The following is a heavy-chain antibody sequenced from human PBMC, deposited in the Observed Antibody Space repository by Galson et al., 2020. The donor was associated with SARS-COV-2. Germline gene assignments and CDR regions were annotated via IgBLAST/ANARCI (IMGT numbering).Heavy chain of an antibody. Sequence: SETLSLTCAVSGGSISSSNWWSWVRQPPGKGLEWIGEIYHSGSTNYNPSLKSRVTISVDKSKNQFSLKLSSVTAADTAVYYCARDYRDLSYYDFWSGYLGYWGQGTLVTVSS. CDR1: GGSISSSNW. V-gene: IGHV4-4*02. D-gene: IGHD3-3*01. CDR2: IYHSGST. CDR3: ARDYRDLSYYDFWSGYLGY. J-gene: IGHJ4*02.